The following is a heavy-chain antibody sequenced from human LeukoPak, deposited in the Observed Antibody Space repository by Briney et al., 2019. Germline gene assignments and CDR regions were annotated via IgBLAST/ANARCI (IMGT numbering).Heavy chain of an antibody. CDR3: ARGDPAGLFDS. CDR1: GDSFSSGY. Sequence: SETLPLTCALSGDSFSSGYWNWIRQPPGKGLEWIGYIYYSGTTNSNPSLESRVTVSVDTSKKYCSLKLTSVTAADTAVYFCARGDPAGLFDSWGQGHLVTVSS. CDR2: IYYSGTT. J-gene: IGHJ4*02. V-gene: IGHV4-59*01. D-gene: IGHD3-10*01.